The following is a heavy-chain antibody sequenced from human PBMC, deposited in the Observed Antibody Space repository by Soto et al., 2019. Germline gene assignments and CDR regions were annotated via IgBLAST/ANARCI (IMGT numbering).Heavy chain of an antibody. CDR1: GGSFSGYY. J-gene: IGHJ6*02. D-gene: IGHD3-3*01. Sequence: SETLSLTCAVYGGSFSGYYWSWIRQPLGKGLEWIGEINHSGSTNYNPSLKSRVTISVDTSKNQFSLKLSSVTAAGTAVYYCARARSLTIFGVVIIKYYYGMDVWGQGTTVTVSS. CDR3: ARARSLTIFGVVIIKYYYGMDV. CDR2: INHSGST. V-gene: IGHV4-34*01.